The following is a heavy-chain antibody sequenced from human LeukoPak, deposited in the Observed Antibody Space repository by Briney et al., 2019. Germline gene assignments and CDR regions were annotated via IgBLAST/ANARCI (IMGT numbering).Heavy chain of an antibody. CDR2: ISGSGGST. CDR1: GFTFSSYA. CDR3: AKDPYVYGSGSYYFDY. Sequence: GGSLGLSCAASGFTFSSYAMSWVRQAPGKWLEWVSSISGSGGSTYYADSVKGRFTISRDNSKNTLYLQMNSLRAEDTAVYYCAKDPYVYGSGSYYFDYWGQGTLVTVSS. J-gene: IGHJ4*02. D-gene: IGHD3-10*01. V-gene: IGHV3-23*01.